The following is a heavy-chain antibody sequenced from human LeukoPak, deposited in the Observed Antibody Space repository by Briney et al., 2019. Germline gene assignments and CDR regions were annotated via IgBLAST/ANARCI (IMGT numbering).Heavy chain of an antibody. Sequence: SQTLSLTCAISGDRVSSSSASWNWIRQSPSSGLEWLGRTYYRSKWYNDYAVSVRGRITINPDTSKNHFSLLLNSVTPEDTAVYYCARYSGLGVPDYWGQGTLLTVSS. CDR1: GDRVSSSSAS. V-gene: IGHV6-1*01. J-gene: IGHJ4*02. CDR3: ARYSGLGVPDY. D-gene: IGHD2-21*01. CDR2: TYYRSKWYN.